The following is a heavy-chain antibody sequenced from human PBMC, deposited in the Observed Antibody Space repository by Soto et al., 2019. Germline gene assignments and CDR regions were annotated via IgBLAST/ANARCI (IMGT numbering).Heavy chain of an antibody. V-gene: IGHV5-51*01. Sequence: GASLKISCKGSGYSFTSYWIGWVRQMPGKGLEWMGIIYPGDSDTRYSPSFQGQVTISADKSISTAYLQWSSLKASDTAMYYCARRGYSYGPGGYYYYGMDVWGQGTTVTVSS. CDR2: IYPGDSDT. J-gene: IGHJ6*02. CDR1: GYSFTSYW. D-gene: IGHD5-18*01. CDR3: ARRGYSYGPGGYYYYGMDV.